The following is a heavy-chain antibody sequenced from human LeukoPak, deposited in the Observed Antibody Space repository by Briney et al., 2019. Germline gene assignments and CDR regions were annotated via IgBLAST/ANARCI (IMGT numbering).Heavy chain of an antibody. CDR2: IYYSGST. CDR3: ARSAAMVRGGLFDY. V-gene: IGHV4-59*01. CDR1: GGSISSYY. Sequence: SETLSLTCTVSGGSISSYYWNWIRQPPGKGLEWIGYIYYSGSTNYNPSLKSRVTISVDTSKNQSSLKLSSVTAADTAVYYCARSAAMVRGGLFDYWGQGTLVTVSS. D-gene: IGHD3-10*01. J-gene: IGHJ4*02.